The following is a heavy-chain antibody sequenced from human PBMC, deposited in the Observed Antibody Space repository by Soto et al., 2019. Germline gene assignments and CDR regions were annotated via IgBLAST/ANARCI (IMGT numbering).Heavy chain of an antibody. Sequence: GGSLRLSCAASGFTFSSYAMSWVRQAPGKGLEWVSAISGSGGSTYYADSVKGRFTISRDNSKNTLYLQMNSLRAEDTAVYYCAKVELSGLDIKGSPPWFGELLPGYWGQGTLVTVSS. CDR1: GFTFSSYA. CDR3: AKVELSGLDIKGSPPWFGELLPGY. CDR2: ISGSGGST. V-gene: IGHV3-23*01. J-gene: IGHJ4*02. D-gene: IGHD3-10*01.